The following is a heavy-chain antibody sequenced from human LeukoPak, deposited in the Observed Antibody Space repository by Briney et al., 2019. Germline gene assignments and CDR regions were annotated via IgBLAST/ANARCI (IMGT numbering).Heavy chain of an antibody. CDR2: IYYSGST. CDR1: GGSISSYY. Sequence: PSETLSLTCTVSGGSISSYYWSWIRQPPGKGLEWIGYIYYSGSTNYNPSLKSRVTISVDTSKNQFSLKLSSVTAADTAVYYCAGVRSDSGWYPDYWGQGTLVTVSS. CDR3: AGVRSDSGWYPDY. J-gene: IGHJ4*02. D-gene: IGHD6-19*01. V-gene: IGHV4-59*01.